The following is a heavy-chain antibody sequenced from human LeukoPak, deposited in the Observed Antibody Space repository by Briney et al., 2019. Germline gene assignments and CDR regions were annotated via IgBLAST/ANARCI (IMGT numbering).Heavy chain of an antibody. CDR1: GFTFSSYE. CDR2: ISSSGSTI. V-gene: IGHV3-48*03. J-gene: IGHJ6*03. CDR3: ARDLKQQLVFPAYYYYYYMDV. D-gene: IGHD6-13*01. Sequence: PGGSLRLSCAASGFTFSSYEMNWVRQAPGKGLEWVSYISSSGSTIYYADSVKGRFTISRDNAKNSLYLQMNSLRAEDTAVYYCARDLKQQLVFPAYYYYYYMDVWGKGTTVTVSS.